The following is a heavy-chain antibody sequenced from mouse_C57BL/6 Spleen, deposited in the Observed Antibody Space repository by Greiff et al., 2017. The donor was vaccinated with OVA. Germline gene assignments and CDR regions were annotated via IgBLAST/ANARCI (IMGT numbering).Heavy chain of an antibody. V-gene: IGHV5-9-1*02. D-gene: IGHD1-1*01. Sequence: DVMLVESGEGLVKPGGSLKLSCAASGFTFSSYAMSWVRQTPEKRLEWVAYISSGGDYIYYADTVKGRFTITRDNARNTLYLQMSSLKSEDTAMYYCTRDDYYCSSIYWYFDVWGTGTTVTVSS. J-gene: IGHJ1*03. CDR3: TRDDYYCSSIYWYFDV. CDR1: GFTFSSYA. CDR2: ISSGGDYI.